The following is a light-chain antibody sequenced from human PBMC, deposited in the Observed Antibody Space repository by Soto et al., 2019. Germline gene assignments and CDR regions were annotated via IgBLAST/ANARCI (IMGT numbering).Light chain of an antibody. J-gene: IGKJ3*01. CDR2: GAS. CDR1: QHISTY. V-gene: IGKV1-12*01. CDR3: QQLFMYPPT. Sequence: DIQMTQSPASVPASVGDRVTITCRAGQHISTYLAWYQQKPGKAPKLLIYGASTLQSGVPSRFGGSGSGTDFTLTVSSLQPEDFATYYCQQLFMYPPTFGPGTKVDIK.